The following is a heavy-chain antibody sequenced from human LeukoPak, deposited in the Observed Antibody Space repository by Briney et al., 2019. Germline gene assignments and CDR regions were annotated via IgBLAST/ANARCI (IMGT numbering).Heavy chain of an antibody. Sequence: SETLSLTCTVSGGSISSYYWSWIRQPPGKGLEWIGYIYYSGSTNYNPSLESRVTISVDTSKNQFSLKLSSVTAADTAVYYCARDPGGMDVWGQGTTVTVSS. CDR3: ARDPGGMDV. CDR1: GGSISSYY. D-gene: IGHD7-27*01. V-gene: IGHV4-59*01. CDR2: IYYSGST. J-gene: IGHJ6*02.